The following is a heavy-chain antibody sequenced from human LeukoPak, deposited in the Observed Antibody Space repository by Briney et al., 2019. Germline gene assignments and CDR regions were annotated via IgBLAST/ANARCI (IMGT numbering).Heavy chain of an antibody. CDR3: ARRLGGTSTGFDY. CDR1: GGSISSYY. V-gene: IGHV4-59*08. CDR2: THYSGST. J-gene: IGHJ4*02. Sequence: KPSETLSLTCTVSGGSISSYYWSWIRQPPGKGLEWIGSTHYSGSTTYNPSLKSRVTISVDTSKNQFSLKLSSVTAADTAVYYCARRLGGTSTGFDYWGQGTLVTVSS. D-gene: IGHD2-2*01.